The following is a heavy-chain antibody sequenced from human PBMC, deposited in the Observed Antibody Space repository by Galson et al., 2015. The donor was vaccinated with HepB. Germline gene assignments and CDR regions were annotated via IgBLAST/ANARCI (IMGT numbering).Heavy chain of an antibody. Sequence: SLRLSCAASGFTFSSYGMHWVRQAPGKGLEWVAFIRYDGSNKYYADSVKGRFTISRDNSKNTLYLQMNSLRAEDTAVYYCAREGGRVVVTGYFDYWGQGTLVTVSS. CDR2: IRYDGSNK. D-gene: IGHD3-22*01. J-gene: IGHJ4*02. CDR3: AREGGRVVVTGYFDY. CDR1: GFTFSSYG. V-gene: IGHV3-30*02.